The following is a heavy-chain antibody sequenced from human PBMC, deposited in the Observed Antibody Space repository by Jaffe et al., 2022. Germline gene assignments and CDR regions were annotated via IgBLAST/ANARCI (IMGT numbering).Heavy chain of an antibody. CDR3: ARGRSGDRHTSIAARFFSHPTYYFDY. V-gene: IGHV4-34*01. D-gene: IGHD6-6*01. CDR1: GGSFSGYY. Sequence: QVQLQQWGAGLLKPSETLSLTCAVYGGSFSGYYWSWIRQPPGKGLEWIGEINHSGSTNYNPSLKSRVTISVDTSKNQFSLKLSSVTAADTAVYYCARGRSGDRHTSIAARFFSHPTYYFDYWGQGTLVTVSS. J-gene: IGHJ4*02. CDR2: INHSGST.